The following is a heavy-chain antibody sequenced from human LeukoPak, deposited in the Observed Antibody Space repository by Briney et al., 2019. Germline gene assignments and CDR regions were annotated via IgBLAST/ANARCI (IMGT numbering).Heavy chain of an antibody. CDR2: IYPGDSDT. CDR1: GYSLTSYW. D-gene: IGHD1-26*01. V-gene: IGHV5-51*01. CDR3: ARQGPPDSGSYLGDDAFDI. J-gene: IGHJ3*02. Sequence: GESLKISCKGSGYSLTSYWIGWVRQMPGKGLEWMGIIYPGDSDTRYSPSFQGQVTISADKSISTAYLQWSSLKASDTAMYYCARQGPPDSGSYLGDDAFDIWGQGTMVTVSS.